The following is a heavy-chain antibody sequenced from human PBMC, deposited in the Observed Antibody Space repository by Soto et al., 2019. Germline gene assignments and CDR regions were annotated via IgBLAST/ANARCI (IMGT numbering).Heavy chain of an antibody. CDR1: GFTFSSYA. CDR3: AKPSGWHYSYYYGMDV. D-gene: IGHD6-19*01. V-gene: IGHV3-23*01. J-gene: IGHJ6*02. CDR2: ISGSGGST. Sequence: EVQLLESGGGLVQPGGSLRLSCAASGFTFSSYAMSWVRQAPGKGLEWVSAISGSGGSTYYADSVKSRFTISRDNSKNTLYLRMNSLRAEDTAVYYCAKPSGWHYSYYYGMDVWGQGTTVTVSS.